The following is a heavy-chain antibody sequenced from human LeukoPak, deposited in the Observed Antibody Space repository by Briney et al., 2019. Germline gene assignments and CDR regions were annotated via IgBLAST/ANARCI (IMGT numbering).Heavy chain of an antibody. J-gene: IGHJ5*02. D-gene: IGHD5-12*01. CDR2: IGISSNKI. V-gene: IGHV3-21*01. Sequence: GGSLRLSCAASGFTLRSYTMNWVRQAPGKGLEWVSSIGISSNKIYYADSVKGRFIISRDNAKNSVYLQMNSLRAEDTAVYYCARDRGYGDDPSWFDPWGQGTQVTVSS. CDR1: GFTLRSYT. CDR3: ARDRGYGDDPSWFDP.